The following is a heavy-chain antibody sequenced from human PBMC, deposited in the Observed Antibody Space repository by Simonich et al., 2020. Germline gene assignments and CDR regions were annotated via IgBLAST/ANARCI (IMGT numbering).Heavy chain of an antibody. V-gene: IGHV1-8*03. CDR1: GYTFPSSD. CDR3: ARSRYCTNGVCYNWFDP. Sequence: QVQLVQSGAEVKKPGASVKVSCKASGYTFPSSDINWVRQATGQGLEWMGWMKPIRGNTGYAQKCQGRVTITRNTAISTAYMELSSLRSEDTAGYYGARSRYCTNGVCYNWFDPWGQGTLVTVSS. J-gene: IGHJ5*02. CDR2: MKPIRGNT. D-gene: IGHD2-8*01.